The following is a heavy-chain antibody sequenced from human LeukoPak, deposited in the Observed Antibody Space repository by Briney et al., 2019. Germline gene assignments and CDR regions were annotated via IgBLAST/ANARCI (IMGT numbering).Heavy chain of an antibody. CDR1: GFTFSSYA. CDR2: ISGSGGST. D-gene: IGHD6-19*01. V-gene: IGHV3-23*01. J-gene: IGHJ4*02. CDR3: ARVIAVAGPFDY. Sequence: PGGSLRLSCAASGFTFSSYAMSWVRQAPGKGLEWVSGISGSGGSTYYADSVKGRFTISRDNSKNTLYLQMNSLRAEDTAVYYCARVIAVAGPFDYWGQGTLVTVSS.